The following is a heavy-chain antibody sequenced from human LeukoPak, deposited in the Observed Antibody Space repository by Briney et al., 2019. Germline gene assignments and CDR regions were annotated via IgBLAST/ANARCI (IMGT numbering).Heavy chain of an antibody. V-gene: IGHV4-30-2*01. Sequence: SQTLSLTCAVSGASISSGGYSWSWIRQPPGKGLEWIGYIYHSGSTNYNPSLKSRVTISVDTSKNQFSLKLTSVTAADTAVYYCARSGSYGGHFDNWGQGTLVTVSS. CDR2: IYHSGST. J-gene: IGHJ4*02. CDR3: ARSGSYGGHFDN. D-gene: IGHD1-26*01. CDR1: GASISSGGYS.